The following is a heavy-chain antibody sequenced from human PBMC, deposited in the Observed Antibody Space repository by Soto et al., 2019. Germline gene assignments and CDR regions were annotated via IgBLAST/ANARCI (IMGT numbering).Heavy chain of an antibody. Sequence: QLQLQESGPGLVKPSETLSLTCTVSGGSISSSSYYWGWIRQPPGKGLEWIGSIYYSGSTYYNPSLKSRVTISVDTSKNQFSLKLSSVTAADTAVYYCARRTVRDIYYFDYWGQGTLVTVSS. V-gene: IGHV4-39*01. D-gene: IGHD3-10*01. CDR1: GGSISSSSYY. CDR2: IYYSGST. J-gene: IGHJ4*02. CDR3: ARRTVRDIYYFDY.